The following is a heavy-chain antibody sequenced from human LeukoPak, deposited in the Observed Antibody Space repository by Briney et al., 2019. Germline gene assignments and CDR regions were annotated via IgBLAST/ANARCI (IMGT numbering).Heavy chain of an antibody. CDR2: IYYSGST. CDR3: ARLAGIVGAILLTGGDAFDI. V-gene: IGHV4-39*01. J-gene: IGHJ3*02. CDR1: GGSISSSSYY. D-gene: IGHD1-26*01. Sequence: PSETLSLTCTVSGGSISSSSYYWGWIRQPPGKGLEWIGSIYYSGSTYYNPSLKSRVTISVDTSKNQFSLKLSSVTAADTAVYYCARLAGIVGAILLTGGDAFDIWGQGTMVTVSS.